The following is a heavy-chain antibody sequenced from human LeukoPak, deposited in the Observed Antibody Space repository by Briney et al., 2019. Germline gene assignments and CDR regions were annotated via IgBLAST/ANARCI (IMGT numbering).Heavy chain of an antibody. V-gene: IGHV3-15*01. Sequence: PGGSLRLSCAASGFTFSNAWMSWVRQAPGKGLEWVGRIKSKTDGGTTDYAAPVKGRFTISRDDSKNTLYLQMNSLKTEDTAVYYCTTVGSGYYYGSGAIYYYYYYMDVWGKGTTVTVSS. CDR3: TTVGSGYYYGSGAIYYYYYYMDV. CDR2: IKSKTDGGTT. D-gene: IGHD3-10*01. CDR1: GFTFSNAW. J-gene: IGHJ6*03.